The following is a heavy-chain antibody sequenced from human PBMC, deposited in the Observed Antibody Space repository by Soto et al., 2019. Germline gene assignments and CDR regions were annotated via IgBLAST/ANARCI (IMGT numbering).Heavy chain of an antibody. CDR1: GGSISSYY. CDR3: ASGIAAAGGLSLFDY. Sequence: QVQLQESGPGLVKPSETLSLTCTVSGGSISSYYWSWIRQPAGKGLEWIGRIYTSGSTNYNPSLKSRVTMSVDTSKNQFSLKLSSVTAADTAVYYCASGIAAAGGLSLFDYWGQGTLVTVSS. D-gene: IGHD6-13*01. CDR2: IYTSGST. V-gene: IGHV4-4*07. J-gene: IGHJ4*02.